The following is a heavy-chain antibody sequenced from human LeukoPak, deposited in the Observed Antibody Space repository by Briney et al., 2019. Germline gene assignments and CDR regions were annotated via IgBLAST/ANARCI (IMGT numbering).Heavy chain of an antibody. V-gene: IGHV1-18*04. CDR1: GYTFTGYY. D-gene: IGHD3-22*01. Sequence: ASVKVSCKASGYTFTGYYIHWVRQAPGQGLEWMGWISAYNGNTNYAQKLQGRVTMTTDTSTSTAYMELRSLRSDDTAVYYCARVGYYDSSGGIDYWGQGTLVTVSS. CDR2: ISAYNGNT. J-gene: IGHJ4*02. CDR3: ARVGYYDSSGGIDY.